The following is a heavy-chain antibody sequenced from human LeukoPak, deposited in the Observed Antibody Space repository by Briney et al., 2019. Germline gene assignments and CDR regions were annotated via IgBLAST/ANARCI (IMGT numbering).Heavy chain of an antibody. CDR2: VYSGGST. Sequence: GGSLRLSCAASGFTFSSSAMSWVRQVPGKGLEWVSVVYSGGSTYYADSVKGRFTISRDNSKNTLYLQMNSLRAEDTAVYYCARAEGYYFDYWGQGTLVTVSS. CDR3: ARAEGYYFDY. J-gene: IGHJ4*02. CDR1: GFTFSSSA. V-gene: IGHV3-53*01.